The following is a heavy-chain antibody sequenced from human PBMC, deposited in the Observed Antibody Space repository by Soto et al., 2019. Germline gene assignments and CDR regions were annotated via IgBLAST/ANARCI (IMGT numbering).Heavy chain of an antibody. J-gene: IGHJ5*02. D-gene: IGHD6-25*01. Sequence: ASVKVSCKASGYTFSNDDINWVRQAPGQGLEWMGWMTPNSGDTDHAQKFQGRLTLTRDTSISTAYMELSSLRSEDTAVYYCAKDLSRAADPWGQGALVTVSS. CDR1: GYTFSNDD. CDR2: MTPNSGDT. CDR3: AKDLSRAADP. V-gene: IGHV1-8*01.